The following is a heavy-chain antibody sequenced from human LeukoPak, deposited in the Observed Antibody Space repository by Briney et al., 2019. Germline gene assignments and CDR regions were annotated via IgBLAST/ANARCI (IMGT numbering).Heavy chain of an antibody. D-gene: IGHD6-6*01. CDR1: GYTFTSYG. CDR3: ARSRSKIAAHLTDY. Sequence: ASVKVSCKASGYTFTSYGIIWVRQAPGQGLEWMGWISAYNGNTNYAQKLQGRVTMTTDTSTSTAYMELRSLRSDDTAVYYCARSRSKIAAHLTDYWGQGTLVTVSS. V-gene: IGHV1-18*01. J-gene: IGHJ4*02. CDR2: ISAYNGNT.